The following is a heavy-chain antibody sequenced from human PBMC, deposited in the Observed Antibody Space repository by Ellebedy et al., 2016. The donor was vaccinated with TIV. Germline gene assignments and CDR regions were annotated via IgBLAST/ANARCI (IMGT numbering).Heavy chain of an antibody. D-gene: IGHD6-19*01. V-gene: IGHV3-30*03. CDR3: LRGWYSSGHCDVFAM. CDR1: GFTFSDSV. CDR2: ISVDGRAV. J-gene: IGHJ3*02. Sequence: GGSLRLSXVGFGFTFSDSVMHWVRQDPGKGLDWVAGISVDGRAVHYPDSVKGRFTISRDNAQNTVYLQMNSLRLEDTAVYYCLRGWYSSGHCDVFAMWGQGTIVTVSS.